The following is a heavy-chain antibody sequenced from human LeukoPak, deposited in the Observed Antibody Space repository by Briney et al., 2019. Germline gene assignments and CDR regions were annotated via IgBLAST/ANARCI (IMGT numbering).Heavy chain of an antibody. CDR1: GFAFSSYW. V-gene: IGHV3-7*01. D-gene: IGHD6-13*01. CDR2: INQDGSEK. CDR3: ARDDYSSSWYYEGYYYYGMDV. Sequence: GGSLRLSCAASGFAFSSYWMSWVRQAPGKGLEWVANINQDGSEKYYVDSVKGRFTISRDNAKNSLYLQMNSLRAEDTAVYYCARDDYSSSWYYEGYYYYGMDVWGQGTTVTVSS. J-gene: IGHJ6*02.